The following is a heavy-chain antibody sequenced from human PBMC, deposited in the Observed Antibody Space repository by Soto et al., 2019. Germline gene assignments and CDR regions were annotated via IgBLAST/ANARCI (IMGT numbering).Heavy chain of an antibody. Sequence: SETLSLTCTVSGGSISSSSYYWGWIRQPPGKGLEWIGSIYYSGSTYYNPSLKSRVTISVDTSKNQFSLKLSSVTAADTAVYYCARLKAPRVEPFDPWGQGTLVTVSS. J-gene: IGHJ5*02. V-gene: IGHV4-39*01. CDR3: ARLKAPRVEPFDP. CDR1: GGSISSSSYY. CDR2: IYYSGST. D-gene: IGHD2-2*01.